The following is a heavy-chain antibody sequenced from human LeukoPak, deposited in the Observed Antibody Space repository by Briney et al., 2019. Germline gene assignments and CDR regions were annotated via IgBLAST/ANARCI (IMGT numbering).Heavy chain of an antibody. V-gene: IGHV3-53*01. Sequence: GGSLRLSCAASGFTVSSNYMSWVRQAPGKGLEWVSVIYSGGSTYYADSVKGRFTISRDNSKNTLYLQMNSLRAEETAVYYCAWDVSGGYFGYWGQGTLVTVSS. CDR3: AWDVSGGYFGY. J-gene: IGHJ4*02. CDR1: GFTVSSNY. D-gene: IGHD3-10*01. CDR2: IYSGGST.